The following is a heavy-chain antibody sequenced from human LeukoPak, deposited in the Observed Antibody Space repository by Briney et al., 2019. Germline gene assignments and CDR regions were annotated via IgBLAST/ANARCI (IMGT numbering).Heavy chain of an antibody. J-gene: IGHJ4*02. CDR3: AKDFYDSSGYQYYFDY. CDR2: ISWNSGSI. CDR1: GFTFSSYA. Sequence: SLRLSCAASGFTFSSYAMSWVRQAPGKGLEWVSGISWNSGSIGYADSVKGRFTISRDNAKNSLYLQMNSLRAEDTALYYCAKDFYDSSGYQYYFDYWGQGTLVTVSS. V-gene: IGHV3-9*01. D-gene: IGHD3-22*01.